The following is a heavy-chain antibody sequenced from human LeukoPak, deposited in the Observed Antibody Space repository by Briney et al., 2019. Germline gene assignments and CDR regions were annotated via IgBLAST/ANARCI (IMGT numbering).Heavy chain of an antibody. D-gene: IGHD1-26*01. CDR2: IIPISSTT. CDR1: GGTFTCYA. V-gene: IGHV1-69*13. Sequence: GASVKVSCTSSGGTFTCYAITWVRKPPAQGLEWVGKIIPISSTTNYAQKFQGGVTFTADESTSTAYMELSSLRSEDTALYYCARKLRLGGNWFDPWGQGTLVTVSS. CDR3: ARKLRLGGNWFDP. J-gene: IGHJ5*02.